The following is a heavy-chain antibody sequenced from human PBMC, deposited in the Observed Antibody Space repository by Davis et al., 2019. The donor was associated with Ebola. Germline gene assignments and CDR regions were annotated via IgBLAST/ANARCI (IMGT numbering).Heavy chain of an antibody. V-gene: IGHV5-10-1*01. D-gene: IGHD2-2*01. Sequence: GESLKISCKGSGYSFTSYWISWVRQMPGKGLEWMGRIDPSDSYTNYSPSFQGHVTISADKSISTAYLQWSSLKASDTAMYYCARRYCSSTSCTDAFDIWGQGTMVTVSS. CDR3: ARRYCSSTSCTDAFDI. J-gene: IGHJ3*02. CDR1: GYSFTSYW. CDR2: IDPSDSYT.